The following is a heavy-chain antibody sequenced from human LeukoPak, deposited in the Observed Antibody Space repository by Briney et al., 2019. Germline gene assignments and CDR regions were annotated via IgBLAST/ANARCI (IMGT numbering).Heavy chain of an antibody. D-gene: IGHD2-8*01. Sequence: ASVKVSCKASGYTFTSYGISWVRQAPGQGLEWMGRIGTYSGSTNYAQKLQGRVTMTTDTSTSTAYMELRSLRSDDTAVYYCARESLAGVKYYYGMDVWGQGTTVTVSS. J-gene: IGHJ6*02. CDR3: ARESLAGVKYYYGMDV. CDR1: GYTFTSYG. V-gene: IGHV1-18*01. CDR2: IGTYSGST.